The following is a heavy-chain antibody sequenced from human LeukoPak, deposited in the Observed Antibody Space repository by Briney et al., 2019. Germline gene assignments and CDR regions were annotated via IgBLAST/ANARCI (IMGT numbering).Heavy chain of an antibody. CDR3: ARDSGSGSNDY. Sequence: ASVKVSCKASGYTFTSYAIHWVRQAPGQRLEWMGWISAGDGNTKYSQNFQGRVTFISNTSATTAFMELSSLRSEDAAVYYCARDSGSGSNDYWGQGTLVTVSS. J-gene: IGHJ4*02. CDR2: ISAGDGNT. V-gene: IGHV1-3*01. D-gene: IGHD1-26*01. CDR1: GYTFTSYA.